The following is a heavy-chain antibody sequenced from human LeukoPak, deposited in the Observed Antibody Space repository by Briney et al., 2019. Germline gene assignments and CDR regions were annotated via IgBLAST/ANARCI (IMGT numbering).Heavy chain of an antibody. Sequence: SQTLSLTCTVSGDSISSGSAYWSWIRQPAGKGLEWIGRLYSSGNTNYNPSLKSRVSISGDTSKNQFSLRLSNVTTADTAIYYCARSWGGPWFDPWGQGTLVTVSS. CDR1: GDSISSGSAY. J-gene: IGHJ5*02. V-gene: IGHV4-61*02. CDR2: LYSSGNT. CDR3: ARSWGGPWFDP. D-gene: IGHD3-16*01.